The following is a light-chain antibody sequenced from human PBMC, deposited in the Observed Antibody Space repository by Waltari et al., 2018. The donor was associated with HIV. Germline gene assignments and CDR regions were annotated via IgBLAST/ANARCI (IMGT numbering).Light chain of an antibody. Sequence: QIVLTQSPSASASLGASAKLTCPLSSGHSTYPIAWLQRQPEKAPRFLMKLTGGGSQKKGDGIPGRFSGSSSGAERYLTISSLQSEDEADYYCQTWGMGIKVFGGGTKLTVL. CDR2: LTGGGSQ. J-gene: IGLJ2*01. CDR3: QTWGMGIKV. CDR1: SGHSTYP. V-gene: IGLV4-69*01.